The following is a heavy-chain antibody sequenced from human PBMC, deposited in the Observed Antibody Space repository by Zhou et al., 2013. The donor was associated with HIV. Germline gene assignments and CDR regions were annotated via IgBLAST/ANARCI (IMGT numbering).Heavy chain of an antibody. CDR1: GGPFNSII. D-gene: IGHD4-4*01. CDR3: ARGDHGGNLDF. V-gene: IGHV1-69*04. CDR2: IIPVLNKT. J-gene: IGHJ4*02. Sequence: QVQLVQSGAEVRKPGSSVKVSCKASGGPFNSIIINWVRQAPGQGLEWMGRIIPVLNKTNYAQQFQGGVTITADKSTSTVYLDLTSLKSEDSAIYYCARGDHGGNLDFWGQGTLVAVSS.